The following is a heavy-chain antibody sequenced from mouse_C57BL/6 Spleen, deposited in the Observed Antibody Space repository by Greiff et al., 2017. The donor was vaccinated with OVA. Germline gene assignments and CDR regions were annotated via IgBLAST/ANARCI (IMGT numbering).Heavy chain of an antibody. J-gene: IGHJ1*03. CDR2: ISSGGDYI. CDR3: TRDRGVGRENFDV. V-gene: IGHV5-9-1*02. Sequence: DVMLVESGEGLVKPGGSLKLSCAASGFTFSSYAMSWVRQTPEKRLEWVAYISSGGDYIYYADTVKGRFTISRDNARNTLYLQMSSLKSEDTAMYYCTRDRGVGRENFDVWGTGTTVTVSS. D-gene: IGHD4-1*01. CDR1: GFTFSSYA.